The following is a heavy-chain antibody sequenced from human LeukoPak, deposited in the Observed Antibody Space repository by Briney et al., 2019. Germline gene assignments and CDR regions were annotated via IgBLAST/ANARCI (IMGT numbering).Heavy chain of an antibody. CDR3: ATTAGYCSGGSCLPHNWFDP. D-gene: IGHD2-15*01. J-gene: IGHJ5*02. CDR1: GYTLTELS. Sequence: ASVKVSCKVSGYTLTELSMHWVRHAPGKGLEWMGCFDPEDGETIYAQKFQGRVTMTEDTSTDTAYMELSSLRSEDTAVYYCATTAGYCSGGSCLPHNWFDPWGQGTLVTVSS. CDR2: FDPEDGET. V-gene: IGHV1-24*01.